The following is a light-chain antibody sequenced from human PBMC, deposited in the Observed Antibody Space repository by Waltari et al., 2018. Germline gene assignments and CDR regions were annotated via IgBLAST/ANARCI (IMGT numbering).Light chain of an antibody. CDR1: QSLLHRNGYNY. Sequence: DIMMTQSPLSLPVTPGEPASISCRSNQSLLHRNGYNYLDWYLQKPGQSPQILIYFGSDRADGVPDRFSGSGSGTDFTLKIRRVEAEDFGVYFCMQALQTPITFGQGTRLEIK. J-gene: IGKJ5*01. CDR3: MQALQTPIT. CDR2: FGS. V-gene: IGKV2-28*01.